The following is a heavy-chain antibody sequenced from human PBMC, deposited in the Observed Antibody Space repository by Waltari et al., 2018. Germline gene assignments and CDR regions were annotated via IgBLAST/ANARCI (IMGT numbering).Heavy chain of an antibody. D-gene: IGHD6-19*01. CDR3: ARRLAFDY. Sequence: EVQLVESGGGLVQPGGSLRLSCAASGFTFSSYWRSWVRKAPGKGLEWVANIKQDGSEKYYVDSGKGRFTISRDNAKNSLYLQMNSLRAEDTAVYYCARRLAFDYWGQGTLVTVSS. V-gene: IGHV3-7*01. J-gene: IGHJ4*02. CDR1: GFTFSSYW. CDR2: IKQDGSEK.